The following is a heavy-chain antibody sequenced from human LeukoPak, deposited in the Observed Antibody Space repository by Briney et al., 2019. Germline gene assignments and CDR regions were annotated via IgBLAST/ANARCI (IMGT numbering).Heavy chain of an antibody. CDR1: GFTFSSYA. Sequence: GGSLRLSCAASGFTFSSYAMHWVRQAPGKGLEWVAVISYDGSNKYYADSVKGRFTISRDNSKNTLYLQMNSLRAEDTAVYYCARAAGGYSTSRFAYWGQGTLVTVSS. D-gene: IGHD5-12*01. CDR2: ISYDGSNK. V-gene: IGHV3-30-3*01. J-gene: IGHJ4*02. CDR3: ARAAGGYSTSRFAY.